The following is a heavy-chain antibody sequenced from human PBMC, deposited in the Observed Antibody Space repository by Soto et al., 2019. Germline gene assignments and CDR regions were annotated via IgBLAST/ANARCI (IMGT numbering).Heavy chain of an antibody. CDR3: AKWNGYGDL. CDR1: GFSFSTYG. D-gene: IGHD1-1*01. CDR2: VSGGSGTT. V-gene: IGHV3-23*01. J-gene: IGHJ5*02. Sequence: EVQLLESGGGLVQPGGSLRLSCAVSGFSFSTYGVTWVRQAPGKGLEWVSGVSGGSGTTQYEDSVKGRFTITGDTSKNTVYLQMNSLGVEETAVYYCAKWNGYGDLWGEGTLVTVSS.